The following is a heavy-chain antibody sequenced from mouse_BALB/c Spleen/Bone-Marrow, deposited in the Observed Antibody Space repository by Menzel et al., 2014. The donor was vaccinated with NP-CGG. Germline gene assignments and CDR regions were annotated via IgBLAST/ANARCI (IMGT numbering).Heavy chain of an antibody. Sequence: EVQLVESGGGLVQPGGPLRLSCAPSGFTFTDYYMSWVRQPPGKALEWLGFIRNKANGYTTEYSASVKGRFTISRDNSQSILYLQMNTLRAEDSATYYCARYGYDYFDYWGQGTTLTVSS. CDR1: GFTFTDYY. D-gene: IGHD2-2*01. J-gene: IGHJ2*01. CDR3: ARYGYDYFDY. V-gene: IGHV7-3*02. CDR2: IRNKANGYTT.